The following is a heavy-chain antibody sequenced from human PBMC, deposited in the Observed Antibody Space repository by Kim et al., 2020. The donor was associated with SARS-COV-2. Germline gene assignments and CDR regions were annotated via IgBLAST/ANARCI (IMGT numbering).Heavy chain of an antibody. J-gene: IGHJ4*02. Sequence: SETLSLTYTVSGGSISSGGYYWSWIRQHPGKGLEWIGYIYYSGSTYYNPSLNSRVTISVDTSKNQFSLKLSSVTAADTAVYYCARTLPLRLGELSLFDYWGQGTLVTVSS. CDR1: GGSISSGGYY. CDR3: ARTLPLRLGELSLFDY. CDR2: IYYSGST. V-gene: IGHV4-31*03. D-gene: IGHD3-16*02.